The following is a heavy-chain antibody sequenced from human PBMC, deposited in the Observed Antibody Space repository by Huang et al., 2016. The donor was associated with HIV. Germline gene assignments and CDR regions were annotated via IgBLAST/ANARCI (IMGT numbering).Heavy chain of an antibody. CDR1: GGGYSSYA. CDR3: ARSGPRWGLATIWTLVY. D-gene: IGHD5-12*01. V-gene: IGHV1-69*13. J-gene: IGHJ4*02. CDR2: ISPILRTT. Sequence: QVQLVQSGAEVKKPGSSVKLSCQSSGGGYSSYAISWVRQARGQGLEWMGGISPILRTTDYAPRVQGRVTITADEATNTAYVELSSLEYDDTALYYCARSGPRWGLATIWTLVYWGQGTLVTVSS.